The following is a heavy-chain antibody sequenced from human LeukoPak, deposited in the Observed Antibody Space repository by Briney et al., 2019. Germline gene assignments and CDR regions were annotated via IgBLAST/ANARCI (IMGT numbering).Heavy chain of an antibody. CDR1: GFTFSSYG. Sequence: GGSLRLSCAASGFTFSSYGMHWVRQAPGKGPEWVAVIWYDGSNKYYADSVKGRFTISRDNSKSTLYLQMNSLRAEDTAVYYCAKGNTIFGVALDYWGQGTLVTVSS. V-gene: IGHV3-33*06. J-gene: IGHJ4*02. CDR3: AKGNTIFGVALDY. D-gene: IGHD3-3*01. CDR2: IWYDGSNK.